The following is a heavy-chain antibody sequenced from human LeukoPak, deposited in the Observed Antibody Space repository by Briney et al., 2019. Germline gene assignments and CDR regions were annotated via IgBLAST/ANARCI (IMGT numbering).Heavy chain of an antibody. CDR3: AKANWVSNADAVW. CDR2: ITGGGDT. Sequence: PGGSLRLSCAASGFTFSTRAMSWVRQAPARGLEWVSSITGGGDTFYADSVKGRCTLSRDDSMNTVYLQLNNLSVDDTAVYYCAKANWVSNADAVWWGQGTLVTVSS. J-gene: IGHJ4*02. D-gene: IGHD2-2*01. V-gene: IGHV3-23*01. CDR1: GFTFSTRA.